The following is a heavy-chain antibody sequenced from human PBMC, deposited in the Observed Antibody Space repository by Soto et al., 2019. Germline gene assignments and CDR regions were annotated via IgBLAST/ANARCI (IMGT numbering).Heavy chain of an antibody. Sequence: LRLSCAVSGFTFRPYSMNWVRQAPGKGLEWISYISSGGDTIYYADSVRGRFTVSRDNTKNSLYLQMDSLRDEDTAVYYCARDRSTIYGVVTPIDYWGQGTLVTVSS. V-gene: IGHV3-48*02. D-gene: IGHD3-3*01. CDR1: GFTFRPYS. CDR3: ARDRSTIYGVVTPIDY. CDR2: ISSGGDTI. J-gene: IGHJ4*02.